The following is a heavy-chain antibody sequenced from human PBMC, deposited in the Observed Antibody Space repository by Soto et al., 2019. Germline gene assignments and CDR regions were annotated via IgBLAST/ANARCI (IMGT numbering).Heavy chain of an antibody. J-gene: IGHJ6*02. CDR1: GGTFSSYA. CDR3: ARDEGRVVVIPVVGYYYGMDA. Sequence: SVKVSCKASGGTFSSYAISWVRPAPGQGLEWMGGIIPIFGTANYAQKFQGRVTITADKSTSTAYMELSSLRSEDPAVYYCARDEGRVVVIPVVGYYYGMDAWGQGTTVTVSS. D-gene: IGHD3-22*01. V-gene: IGHV1-69*06. CDR2: IIPIFGTA.